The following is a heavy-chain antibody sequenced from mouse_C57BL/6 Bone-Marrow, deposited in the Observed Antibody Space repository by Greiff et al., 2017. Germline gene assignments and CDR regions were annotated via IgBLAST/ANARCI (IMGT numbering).Heavy chain of an antibody. J-gene: IGHJ2*01. CDR2: IGPGSGST. Sequence: QVQLQQSGAELVKPGASVKISCKASGYTFTDYYINWVKQRPGQGLEWSGKIGPGSGSTYYNEKFKGKATLTADKSTSTAYMQLSSLTSEDSAVYFCARWFDYWGQGTTLTVSA. CDR3: ARWFDY. CDR1: GYTFTDYY. V-gene: IGHV1-77*01.